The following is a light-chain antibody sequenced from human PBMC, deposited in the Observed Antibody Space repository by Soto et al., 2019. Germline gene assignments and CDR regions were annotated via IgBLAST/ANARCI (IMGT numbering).Light chain of an antibody. CDR2: DVS. CDR1: SSDVGSYDL. V-gene: IGLV2-14*02. J-gene: IGLJ1*01. CDR3: SSYTDRNNLV. Sequence: QSALTQPASVSGSPGQSITISCTGTSSDVGSYDLVSWYQQHPGKAPKVMIYDVSKRPSGVPDRFSGSKSGNTASLTVSALQAEDEADYYCSSYTDRNNLVFGTGTQLTVL.